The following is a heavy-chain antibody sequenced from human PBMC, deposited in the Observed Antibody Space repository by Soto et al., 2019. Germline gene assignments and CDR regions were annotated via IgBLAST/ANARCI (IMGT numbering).Heavy chain of an antibody. CDR3: AKADAYSPSWYAH. Sequence: SGGSLRLSCAGSGFTFSSYAMTWVRQAPGKGLEWVSGISGSGASTYYADAVKGRFTISRDNSKNMLYVQMNSLGAEDTAVYYCAKADAYSPSWYAHWSQGSLVTVSS. D-gene: IGHD6-13*01. V-gene: IGHV3-23*01. CDR2: ISGSGAST. CDR1: GFTFSSYA. J-gene: IGHJ5*02.